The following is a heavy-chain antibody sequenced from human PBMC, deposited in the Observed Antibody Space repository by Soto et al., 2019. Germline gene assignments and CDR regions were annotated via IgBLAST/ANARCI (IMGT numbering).Heavy chain of an antibody. Sequence: ASVKVSCKASGYTFTSYGISWVRQAPGQGLEWMGWISAYNGNTNYAQKLQGRVTMTTDTSTSTAYMELRSLRSDDTAVYYCARTVLWDYYYYYMDVWGKGTTVTVSS. CDR2: ISAYNGNT. CDR1: GYTFTSYG. J-gene: IGHJ6*03. CDR3: ARTVLWDYYYYYMDV. V-gene: IGHV1-18*01. D-gene: IGHD4-17*01.